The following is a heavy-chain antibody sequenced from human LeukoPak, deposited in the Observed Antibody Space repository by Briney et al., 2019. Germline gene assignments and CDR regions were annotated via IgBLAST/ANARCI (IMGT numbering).Heavy chain of an antibody. CDR2: IWYDGGNK. V-gene: IGHV3-33*01. Sequence: GRSLRLSCAVSGFTFSNYGMHWVRQTPGKGLEWVAVIWYDGGNKFYGDSVKGRFTISRDNSKNTLFLQMNSLRAEDTAVYYRARESHCSGGNCYSNGLDIWGQGTMVTVSS. J-gene: IGHJ3*02. CDR3: ARESHCSGGNCYSNGLDI. CDR1: GFTFSNYG. D-gene: IGHD2-15*01.